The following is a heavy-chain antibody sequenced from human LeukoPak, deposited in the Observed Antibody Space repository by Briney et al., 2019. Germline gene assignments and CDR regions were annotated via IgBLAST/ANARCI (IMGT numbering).Heavy chain of an antibody. J-gene: IGHJ4*02. CDR1: EFFLSDYY. V-gene: IGHV3-11*01. CDR3: AREMEGDYGSGTFFDH. Sequence: GGSLRLSCAASEFFLSDYYMSWIRQAPGKGLEWISYISSGGSTISYADSVRGRFTISRDNAKSSLYLQMNSLRAEDTAVYYCAREMEGDYGSGTFFDHWGQGNMVTVSS. D-gene: IGHD3-10*01. CDR2: ISSGGSTI.